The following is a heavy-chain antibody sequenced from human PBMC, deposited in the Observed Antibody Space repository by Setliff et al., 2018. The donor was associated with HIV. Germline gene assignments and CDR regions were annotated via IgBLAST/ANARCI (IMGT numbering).Heavy chain of an antibody. Sequence: PSETLSLTCAVSGVTFSSNNYYWGWIRQPPGKGLEWIGTVFYSGSTSYSPPLKSRVTISVATSKNQFSLRLTSLTAADTAVYFCARDPHYYDRSGHYSWFYFDYWGQGTLVTVSS. D-gene: IGHD3-22*01. J-gene: IGHJ4*02. CDR3: ARDPHYYDRSGHYSWFYFDY. CDR2: VFYSGST. V-gene: IGHV4-39*07. CDR1: GVTFSSNNYY.